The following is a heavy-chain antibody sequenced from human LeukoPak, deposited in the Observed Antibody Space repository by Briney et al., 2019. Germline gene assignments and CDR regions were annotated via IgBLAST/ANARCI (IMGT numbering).Heavy chain of an antibody. J-gene: IGHJ4*02. CDR2: ISYSGGST. V-gene: IGHV3-23*01. D-gene: IGHD6-19*01. Sequence: GGTLRLSCAASGFTFSSYGMSWARQAPGEGLEWVSAISYSGGSTYYADSVKGRFTISRDNSKNTLYLQMNRLRAEDTAVYYCAKRISSGWSYYFDYWGQGTLVTVSS. CDR1: GFTFSSYG. CDR3: AKRISSGWSYYFDY.